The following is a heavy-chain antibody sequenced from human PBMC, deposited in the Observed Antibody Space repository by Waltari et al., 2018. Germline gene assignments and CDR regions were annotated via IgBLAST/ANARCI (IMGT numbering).Heavy chain of an antibody. Sequence: QVQLQESGPGLVKPSETLSLTCTVSGGSVSRGPYSWSWIRQPPGKGLEWIGYMYYRGGTKYNPSLKSRVSISVDTSKNRISLKLTSVTTADTAVYYCARGYSSTWYGGDYYYGMDVWGQGTTVTVSS. D-gene: IGHD6-13*01. V-gene: IGHV4-61*01. CDR2: MYYRGGT. CDR1: GGSVSRGPYS. CDR3: ARGYSSTWYGGDYYYGMDV. J-gene: IGHJ6*02.